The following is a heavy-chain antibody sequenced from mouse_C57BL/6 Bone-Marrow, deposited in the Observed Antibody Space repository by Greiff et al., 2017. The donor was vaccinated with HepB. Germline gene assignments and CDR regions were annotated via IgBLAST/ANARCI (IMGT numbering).Heavy chain of an antibody. Sequence: QVQLQQPGAELVMPGASVKLSCKASGYTFTSYWMHWVKQRPGQGLEWIGEIDPSDSYTNYNQKFKGKSTLTVDKSSSTAYMQLSSLTSEDSAVYYCARVGLLLDAMDCWGQGTSVTVSS. V-gene: IGHV1-69*01. J-gene: IGHJ4*01. CDR3: ARVGLLLDAMDC. D-gene: IGHD2-1*01. CDR2: IDPSDSYT. CDR1: GYTFTSYW.